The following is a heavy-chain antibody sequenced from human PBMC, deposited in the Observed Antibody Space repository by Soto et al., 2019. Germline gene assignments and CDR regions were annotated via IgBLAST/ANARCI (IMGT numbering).Heavy chain of an antibody. J-gene: IGHJ6*04. CDR3: ARLTYDFWSGYWDV. CDR1: GGSISSYY. CDR2: IYYSGST. V-gene: IGHV4-59*01. D-gene: IGHD3-3*01. Sequence: PSETLSLTCTVSGGSISSYYWSWIRQPPGKGLEWIGYIYYSGSTNYNPSLKSRATISVDTSKNQFSLKLSSVTAADTSVYYCARLTYDFWSGYWDVWGKGTTVTVSS.